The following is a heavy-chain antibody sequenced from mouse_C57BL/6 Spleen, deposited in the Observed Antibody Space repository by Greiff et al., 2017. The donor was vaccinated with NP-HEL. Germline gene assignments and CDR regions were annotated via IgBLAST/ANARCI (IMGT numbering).Heavy chain of an antibody. Sequence: QVQLQQSGAELMKPGASVKLSCKATGYTFTGYWIEWVKQRPGHGLEWIGEILPGSGSTNYHEKFKGKATFTADTSSNTAYMQLSSLTTEDSAIYYCARLGDYGWFAYWGQGTLGTVSA. J-gene: IGHJ3*01. CDR3: ARLGDYGWFAY. CDR2: ILPGSGST. V-gene: IGHV1-9*01. D-gene: IGHD2-4*01. CDR1: GYTFTGYW.